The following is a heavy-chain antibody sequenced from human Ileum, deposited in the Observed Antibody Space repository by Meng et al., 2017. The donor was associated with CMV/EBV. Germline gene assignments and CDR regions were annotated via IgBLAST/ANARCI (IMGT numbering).Heavy chain of an antibody. Sequence: ASVKVSCKASGYTLTDYYIHWVRQAPGQGLEWMGWINPNSGDTTYAQKFQGRVTMTRDTSINTAYMDLSRLSSGDTAVYYCARVLECTRCSSGGYWGQGTLVTVSS. J-gene: IGHJ4*02. CDR2: INPNSGDT. D-gene: IGHD2-2*01. V-gene: IGHV1-2*02. CDR1: GYTLTDYY. CDR3: ARVLECTRCSSGGY.